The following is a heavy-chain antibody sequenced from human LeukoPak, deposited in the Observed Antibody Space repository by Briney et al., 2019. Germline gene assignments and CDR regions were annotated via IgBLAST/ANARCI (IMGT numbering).Heavy chain of an antibody. V-gene: IGHV4-34*01. Sequence: SETLSLTCAVYGGSFSDDDWSWVRQSPRKGLEWIGEINQSGRTTYNPSLSSRVTISIDTSKNQFSLKLTSVTAADTAVYYCERGGYCTAFSCNYHYGMDVWGRGTPVTVSS. CDR1: GGSFSDDD. CDR3: ERGGYCTAFSCNYHYGMDV. D-gene: IGHD2-8*02. CDR2: INQSGRT. J-gene: IGHJ6*02.